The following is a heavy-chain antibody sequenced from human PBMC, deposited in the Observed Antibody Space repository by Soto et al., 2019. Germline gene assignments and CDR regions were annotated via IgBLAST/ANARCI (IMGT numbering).Heavy chain of an antibody. CDR3: ASSPLFSPYGDYLDY. CDR1: GFTFSSYW. CDR2: IKQDGSEK. D-gene: IGHD4-17*01. V-gene: IGHV3-7*01. J-gene: IGHJ4*02. Sequence: GGSLRLSCAASGFTFSSYWMSWVRQAPGKGLEWVANIKQDGSEKYYVDSVKGRFTISRDNAKNSLYLQMNSLRAEDTAVYYCASSPLFSPYGDYLDYWGQGTLVTVSS.